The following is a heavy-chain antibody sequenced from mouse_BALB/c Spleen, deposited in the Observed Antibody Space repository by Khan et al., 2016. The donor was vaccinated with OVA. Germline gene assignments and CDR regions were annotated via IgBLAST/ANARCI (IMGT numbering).Heavy chain of an antibody. CDR1: GYTFTTYW. V-gene: IGHV1-7*01. J-gene: IGHJ2*01. CDR3: TRDRIYY. CDR2: INPTSGYT. Sequence: VQLQQSGAERAKPGASVKMSCKASGYTFTTYWMHWVKQRPGQGLEWIGYINPTSGYTDYNEKFKDRATLSAEKSSSKAYMQLSSLTSEDSAVYYCTRDRIYYWGQGTTLTVSS.